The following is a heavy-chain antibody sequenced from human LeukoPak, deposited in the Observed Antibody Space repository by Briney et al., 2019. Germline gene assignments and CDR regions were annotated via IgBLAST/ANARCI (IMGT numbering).Heavy chain of an antibody. CDR1: GGSISSGDYY. CDR3: ARTSRELRGLDFDY. CDR2: IYYSGST. J-gene: IGHJ4*02. V-gene: IGHV4-61*08. D-gene: IGHD1-26*01. Sequence: TSETLSLTCTVSGGSISSGDYYWSWIRQPPGKGLEWIGYIYYSGSTNYNPSLKSRVTISVDTSKNQFSLKLSSVTAADTAVYYCARTSRELRGLDFDYWGQGTLVTVSS.